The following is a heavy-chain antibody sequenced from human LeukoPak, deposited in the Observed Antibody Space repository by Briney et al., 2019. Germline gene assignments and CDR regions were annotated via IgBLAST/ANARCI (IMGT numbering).Heavy chain of an antibody. D-gene: IGHD5-12*01. CDR1: GFTFDDYA. CDR2: INWNAGST. CDR3: ARGPSGYHNT. J-gene: IGHJ4*02. Sequence: PGGSLRLSCAASGFTFDDYAMSWVRQAPGKGLEWVSGINWNAGSTSYADSVKGRFTVSRDNAKNSLYLQMNSLRAEDTAVYYCARGPSGYHNTGGQGTLVTVSS. V-gene: IGHV3-20*04.